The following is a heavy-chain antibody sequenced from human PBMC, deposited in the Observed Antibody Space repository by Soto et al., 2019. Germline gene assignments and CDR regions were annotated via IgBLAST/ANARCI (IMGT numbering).Heavy chain of an antibody. CDR2: IIPILGIA. D-gene: IGHD4-17*01. CDR1: GGTFSSYT. CDR3: AKDLYGDYVDYYYGMDV. V-gene: IGHV1-69*04. J-gene: IGHJ6*02. Sequence: SVKVSCKASGGTFSSYTISWVRQAPGQGLEWMGRIIPILGIANYAQKFQGRVTITADKSTSTAYMELNSLRAEDTAVYYCAKDLYGDYVDYYYGMDVWGQGTTVTVSS.